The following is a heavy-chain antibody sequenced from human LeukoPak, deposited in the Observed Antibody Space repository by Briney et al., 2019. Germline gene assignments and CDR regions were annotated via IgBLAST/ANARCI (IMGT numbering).Heavy chain of an antibody. CDR2: MHYTGTT. V-gene: IGHV4-59*01. CDR1: GGSIRSYY. D-gene: IGHD6-13*01. Sequence: SSETLSLTCAVSGGSIRSYYWSWIRQPPGKGLEWIGYMHYTGTTNYNPSLKSRVTISVDTSKNQFSLKLSSVTAADTAVYYCARGYSSSWYWEFGAFDIWGQGTMVTVSS. CDR3: ARGYSSSWYWEFGAFDI. J-gene: IGHJ3*02.